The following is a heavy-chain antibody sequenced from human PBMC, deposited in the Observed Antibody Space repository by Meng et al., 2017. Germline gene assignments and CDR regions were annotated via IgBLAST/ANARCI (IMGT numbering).Heavy chain of an antibody. CDR3: ARYVAVAGVDY. J-gene: IGHJ4*02. D-gene: IGHD6-19*01. Sequence: QEKRVHAGAEVKKPGASVKVSCKASGYTFTGYYMHWVRQAPGQGLEWMGWINPNSGGTNYAQKFQGRVTMTRDTSISTAYMELSSLRSEDTAVYYCARYVAVAGVDYWGQGTLVTVSS. CDR1: GYTFTGYY. CDR2: INPNSGGT. V-gene: IGHV1-2*02.